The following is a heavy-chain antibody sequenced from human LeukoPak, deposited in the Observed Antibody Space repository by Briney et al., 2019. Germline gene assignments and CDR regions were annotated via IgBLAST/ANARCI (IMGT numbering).Heavy chain of an antibody. J-gene: IGHJ4*02. Sequence: GKSLKTSWKGSEYSFTSYWIAWVRQIPGKGLEWIGIIYHADSDTKYSPSFQGEVSISADKSVSTAYLQWSSLKASDSAMYYCARQAIAVAGRGYFDYWGQGTLVTVCS. D-gene: IGHD6-19*01. CDR1: EYSFTSYW. CDR3: ARQAIAVAGRGYFDY. V-gene: IGHV5-51*01. CDR2: IYHADSDT.